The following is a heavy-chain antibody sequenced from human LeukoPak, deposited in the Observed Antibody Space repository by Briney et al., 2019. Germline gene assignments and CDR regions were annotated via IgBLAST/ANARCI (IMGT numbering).Heavy chain of an antibody. J-gene: IGHJ2*01. Sequence: QSGGSLRLSCAASGFTVSNNYMSWVRQAPGKGLEWVSVIYSGGSTYYADSVKGRFTISRDNAKNSLYLQMNSLRAEDTAVYYCARRYFDLWGRGTLVTVSS. CDR2: IYSGGST. CDR1: GFTVSNNY. CDR3: ARRYFDL. V-gene: IGHV3-53*01.